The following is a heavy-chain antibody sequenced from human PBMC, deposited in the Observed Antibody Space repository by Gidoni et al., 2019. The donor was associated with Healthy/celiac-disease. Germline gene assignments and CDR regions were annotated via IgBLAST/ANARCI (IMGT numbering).Heavy chain of an antibody. V-gene: IGHV1-2*02. CDR3: ARVSSGSDY. CDR1: GYTFTGYY. Sequence: QLVYGGAEVKKPGDSVKVSCTASGYTFTGYYMHWVRQAPGQGLEWMGWINPNSGGPNYAQKFQGRVTMTREASISTAYMELSRLRSDDTAVYYCARVSSGSDYWGQGTLVTVSS. D-gene: IGHD6-19*01. J-gene: IGHJ4*02. CDR2: INPNSGGP.